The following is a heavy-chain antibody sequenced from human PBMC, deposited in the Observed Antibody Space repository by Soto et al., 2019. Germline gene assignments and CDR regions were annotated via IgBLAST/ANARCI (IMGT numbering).Heavy chain of an antibody. V-gene: IGHV4-31*03. CDR2: LYYTGST. D-gene: IGHD6-19*01. J-gene: IGHJ6*03. Sequence: SETLSLTCTVSGGSISSVGYYWSWIRQHPGKGLEWVGYLYYTGSTYYNPSLKSRLTISVGTSKSQFSLRLSSVTAADTAVYYCGRGIAVPLYYYYMDVWGKGTTVTVSS. CDR1: GGSISSVGYY. CDR3: GRGIAVPLYYYYMDV.